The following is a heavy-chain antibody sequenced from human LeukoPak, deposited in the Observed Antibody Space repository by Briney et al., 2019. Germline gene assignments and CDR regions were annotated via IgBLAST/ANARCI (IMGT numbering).Heavy chain of an antibody. J-gene: IGHJ4*02. CDR2: ISGSGGST. D-gene: IGHD3-22*01. Sequence: GGSLRLSCAASGFTFSSYAMSWVRQAPGKGLEWVSAISGSGGSTYYADSVKGRFTISRYNSKNTLYLQMNSLRAEDTAVYYCAKDLTPYYYDSSGSLDYWGQGTLVTVSS. V-gene: IGHV3-23*01. CDR3: AKDLTPYYYDSSGSLDY. CDR1: GFTFSSYA.